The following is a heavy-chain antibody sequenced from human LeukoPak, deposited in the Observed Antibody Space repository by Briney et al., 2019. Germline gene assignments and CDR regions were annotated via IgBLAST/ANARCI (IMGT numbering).Heavy chain of an antibody. V-gene: IGHV4-39*07. Sequence: SETLSLTCTVSGGSISSSSYYWGWIRQPPGKGLEWIGSIYYSGSTYYNPSLKSRVTISVDTSKNQFSLKLSSVTAADTAVYYCATGVLRDWGQGTLVTVSS. CDR2: IYYSGST. D-gene: IGHD2/OR15-2a*01. J-gene: IGHJ4*02. CDR1: GGSISSSSYY. CDR3: ATGVLRD.